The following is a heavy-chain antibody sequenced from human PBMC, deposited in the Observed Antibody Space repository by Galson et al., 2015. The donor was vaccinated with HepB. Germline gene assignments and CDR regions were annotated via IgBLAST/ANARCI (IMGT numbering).Heavy chain of an antibody. D-gene: IGHD6-13*01. J-gene: IGHJ4*02. Sequence: SVKVSCKASGYTFTSYGISWVRQAPGQGLEWMGWISAYNGNTNYAQKLQGRVTMTTDTSTSTAYMELRSLRSDDTAVYYCARGLGLVSSSWGSGFDYWGQGTLVTVSS. V-gene: IGHV1-18*04. CDR1: GYTFTSYG. CDR3: ARGLGLVSSSWGSGFDY. CDR2: ISAYNGNT.